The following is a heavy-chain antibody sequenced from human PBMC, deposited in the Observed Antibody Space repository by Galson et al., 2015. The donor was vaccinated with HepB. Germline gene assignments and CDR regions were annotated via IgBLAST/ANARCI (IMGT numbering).Heavy chain of an antibody. D-gene: IGHD6-19*01. J-gene: IGHJ4*02. CDR2: IPYDGSYK. V-gene: IGHV3-30-3*01. CDR1: GFTFRSYA. Sequence: SLRLSCAASGFTFRSYAMRWVRQAPGKGLQWVAIIPYDGSYKYYADSVKGRFTISRDNSKNTLYLQMSSLRAEDTAVYYCAREGMADTLHYWGQGTLITVSS. CDR3: AREGMADTLHY.